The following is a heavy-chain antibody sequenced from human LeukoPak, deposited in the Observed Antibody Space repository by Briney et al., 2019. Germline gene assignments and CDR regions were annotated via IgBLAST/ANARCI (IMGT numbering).Heavy chain of an antibody. CDR2: IYYSGST. V-gene: IGHV4-59*01. Sequence: SETLSLTCTVSGGSISSYYWSWIRQPPGKGLEWIGYIYYSGSTNYNPSLKSRVTISVDTSKNQFSLELSSVTAADTAVYYCARGVGYDYVWGSYRRTHDAFDIWGQGTMVTVSS. CDR1: GGSISSYY. CDR3: ARGVGYDYVWGSYRRTHDAFDI. J-gene: IGHJ3*02. D-gene: IGHD3-16*02.